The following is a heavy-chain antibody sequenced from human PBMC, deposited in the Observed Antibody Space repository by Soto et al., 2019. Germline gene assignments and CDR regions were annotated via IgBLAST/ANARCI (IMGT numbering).Heavy chain of an antibody. CDR1: GGSFGGPN. CDR2: INHSGST. CDR3: ARGWGFGFDP. J-gene: IGHJ5*02. Sequence: PSETLSLTCAVYGGSFGGPNWSWIRQPPGKGLEWIGEINHSGSTNYNPSLKSRVTISIDMSKNQYSLKVTSVTAADTAVYYCARGWGFGFDPWGQGILVTVS. D-gene: IGHD3-10*01. V-gene: IGHV4-34*01.